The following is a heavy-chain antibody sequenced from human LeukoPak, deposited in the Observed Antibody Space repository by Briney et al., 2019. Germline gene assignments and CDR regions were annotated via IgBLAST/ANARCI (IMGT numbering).Heavy chain of an antibody. V-gene: IGHV4-59*08. J-gene: IGHJ4*02. D-gene: IGHD3-22*01. CDR2: IYYSGST. Sequence: MSSETLSLTCTVSGGSISSYYWSWIRQPPGKGLEWIGYIYYSGSTNYNPSLKSRVTISVDTSKNQFSLKLSSVTAADTAVYYCARLFGTMIGDWGQGTLVTVSS. CDR1: GGSISSYY. CDR3: ARLFGTMIGD.